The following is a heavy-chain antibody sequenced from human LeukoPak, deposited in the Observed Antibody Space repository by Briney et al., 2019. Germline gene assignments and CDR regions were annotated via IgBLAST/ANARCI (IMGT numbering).Heavy chain of an antibody. CDR2: IRDDGNRK. Sequence: GGSLRLSCVASGFTFRIYGMHWVRQAPGKGLEWVAFIRDDGNRKFYGDSVKGRFTISRDNPRNTLYLQLHSLRHEDTAVYCCAKIARNSSSWYSGFDFWAQGNLVTVSS. CDR3: AKIARNSSSWYSGFDF. D-gene: IGHD6-13*01. J-gene: IGHJ4*02. V-gene: IGHV3-30*02. CDR1: GFTFRIYG.